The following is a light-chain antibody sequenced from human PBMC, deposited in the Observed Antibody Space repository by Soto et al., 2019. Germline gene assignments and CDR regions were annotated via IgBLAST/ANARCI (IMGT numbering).Light chain of an antibody. J-gene: IGLJ3*02. CDR3: ETWDINTWV. CDR1: SGHSSYI. CDR2: LEGSGSY. Sequence: QPVLTQSSSASASLGSSVKLTCTLSSGHSSYIIAWHQQQPGKAPRYLMKLEGSGSYNKGSGVPDRFSGSSSGADRYLTISSIQFEDEADYYCETWDINTWVFGGGTKLTVL. V-gene: IGLV4-60*02.